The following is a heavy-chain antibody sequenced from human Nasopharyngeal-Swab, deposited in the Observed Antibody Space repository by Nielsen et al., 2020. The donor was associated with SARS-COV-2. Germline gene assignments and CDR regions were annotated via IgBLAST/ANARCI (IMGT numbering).Heavy chain of an antibody. Sequence: SETLSLTCTVSGGSISSYYWSWIRQPPGKGLEWIGYIYYSGSTNYNPSLKSRVTISVDTSKNQFSLKLSSVTAADTAVYYCARGLTLTYYYGMDVWSQGTTVTVSS. J-gene: IGHJ6*02. CDR2: IYYSGST. D-gene: IGHD3-9*01. CDR3: ARGLTLTYYYGMDV. V-gene: IGHV4-59*01. CDR1: GGSISSYY.